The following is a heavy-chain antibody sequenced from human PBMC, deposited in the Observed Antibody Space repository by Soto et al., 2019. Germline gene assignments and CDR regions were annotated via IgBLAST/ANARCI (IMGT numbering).Heavy chain of an antibody. CDR3: ARYSWQNAIVW. Sequence: EVQLVQSGGGLVQPGASLRLSCAASGFSFSDDWMSWVRQAPGKGLEWVANIRKDGVDTRYADFVKGRINISRDNGKSVLYLHMNSLRVEDTAIYFCARYSWQNAIVWWGQGTLVTFSS. V-gene: IGHV3-7*02. D-gene: IGHD2-8*01. CDR2: IRKDGVDT. CDR1: GFSFSDDW. J-gene: IGHJ4*02.